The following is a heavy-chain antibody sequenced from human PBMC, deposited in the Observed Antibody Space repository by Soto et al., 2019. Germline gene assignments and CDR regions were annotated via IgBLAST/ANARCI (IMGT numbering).Heavy chain of an antibody. CDR3: ARAQWEVGASYYYGIDV. J-gene: IGHJ6*02. CDR2: IYYSGST. CDR1: GGSISSGGYY. D-gene: IGHD1-26*01. Sequence: SETLSLTCTVSGGSISSGGYYWSWIRQHPGKALEWIGYIYYSGSTYYNPSLKSRVTISVDTSKNQFSLKLSSVTAADTAVYYCARAQWEVGASYYYGIDVWGQETTVTVSS. V-gene: IGHV4-31*03.